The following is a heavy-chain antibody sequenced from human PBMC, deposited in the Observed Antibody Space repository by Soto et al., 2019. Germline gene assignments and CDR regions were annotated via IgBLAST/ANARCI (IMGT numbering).Heavy chain of an antibody. CDR3: PAGLSLVVPAATAAFDI. CDR1: GFTFGDYA. CDR2: IRSKAYGGTT. Sequence: GGSLRLSCTASGFTFGDYAMSWFRQAPGKGLEWVGFIRSKAYGGTTEYAASVKGRFTISRDDSKTIASLQMNSLKAEDTAVYYCPAGLSLVVPAATAAFDIWGQGTMVPVPS. J-gene: IGHJ3*02. V-gene: IGHV3-49*03. D-gene: IGHD2-2*01.